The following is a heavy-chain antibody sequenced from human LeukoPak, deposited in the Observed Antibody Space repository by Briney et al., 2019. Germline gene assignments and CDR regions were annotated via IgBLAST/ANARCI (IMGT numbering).Heavy chain of an antibody. CDR3: ARLAYCGGDCFYWVHF. J-gene: IGHJ1*01. D-gene: IGHD2-21*02. CDR1: GFTLSDSY. Sequence: GGSLRLSCADSGFTLSDSYMSSIRQAPGKGLEWVSYISGRSSYTNYADSVNGRFTISRDNAKNSLNLQMNSLRAEDTAVYYCARLAYCGGDCFYWVHFGGQGTLVTVSS. V-gene: IGHV3-11*03. CDR2: ISGRSSYT.